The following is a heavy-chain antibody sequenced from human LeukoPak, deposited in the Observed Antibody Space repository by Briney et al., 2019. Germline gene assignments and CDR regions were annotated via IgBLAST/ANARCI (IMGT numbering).Heavy chain of an antibody. CDR1: GFTFDDYA. CDR3: AKTGVWYSGIKGAFDI. Sequence: GGSLRLSCAASGFTFDDYAMHWVRQAPGKGLEWVSGISWNSGSIGYADSVKGRFTISRDNAKNSLYLQMNSLRAEDTALYYCAKTGVWYSGIKGAFDIWGQGTMVTVSS. CDR2: ISWNSGSI. D-gene: IGHD1-26*01. J-gene: IGHJ3*02. V-gene: IGHV3-9*01.